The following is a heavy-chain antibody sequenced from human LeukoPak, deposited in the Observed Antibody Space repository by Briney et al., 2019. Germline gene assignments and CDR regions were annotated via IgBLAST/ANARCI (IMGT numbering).Heavy chain of an antibody. CDR2: IKQDGSEK. Sequence: PGFSLRLSCAASGFTFRSYWMSWVRQAPGKGLDWVANIKQDGSEKYYVDSVKGRFTISRDNAKNSLYLQMNSLRAEDTAVYYCARVRRWSGPYDAFDIWGQGTMVTVSS. D-gene: IGHD4-23*01. V-gene: IGHV3-7*01. CDR1: GFTFRSYW. CDR3: ARVRRWSGPYDAFDI. J-gene: IGHJ3*02.